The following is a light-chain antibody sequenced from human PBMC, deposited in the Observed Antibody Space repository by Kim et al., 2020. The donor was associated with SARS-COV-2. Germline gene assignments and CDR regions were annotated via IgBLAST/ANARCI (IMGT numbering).Light chain of an antibody. Sequence: QSVLTQPPPVSAAPGQKVTISCSGGRSNIGTNPVSWYQQFPGTAPKLITYDNDKRPSGIPDRFSSSKSGTSATLGITGLRTGDEADYYCATWDSSLSVGVFGGGTKVTVL. CDR1: RSNIGTNP. CDR2: DND. CDR3: ATWDSSLSVGV. J-gene: IGLJ3*02. V-gene: IGLV1-51*01.